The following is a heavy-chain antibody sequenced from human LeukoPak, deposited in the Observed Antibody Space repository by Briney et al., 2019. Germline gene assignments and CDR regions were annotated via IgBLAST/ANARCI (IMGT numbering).Heavy chain of an antibody. CDR1: GFTFSSYA. V-gene: IGHV3-23*01. Sequence: GGSLRLSCAASGFTFSSYAMSWVRQAPGKGLEWVSTISNSGGSTYYADSVKGRFTISRDNSKNTLYLQMDSLRAEDTAVYYCARRGDGYNSFRVYFDYWGQGTLVTVSS. J-gene: IGHJ4*02. D-gene: IGHD5-24*01. CDR3: ARRGDGYNSFRVYFDY. CDR2: ISNSGGST.